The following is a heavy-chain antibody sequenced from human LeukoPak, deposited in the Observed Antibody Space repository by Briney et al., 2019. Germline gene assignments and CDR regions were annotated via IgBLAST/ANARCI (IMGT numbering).Heavy chain of an antibody. V-gene: IGHV1-18*01. CDR3: ARDLTGAVAGTFDY. CDR2: ISPYNGNT. Sequence: GASVKVSCKASGYTFTTYGISWVRQAPGKGLEWMGWISPYNGNTNYAQKLQGRLTMTTDTSTSTAYMELRSLRSDDTAVYYCARDLTGAVAGTFDYWGQGTLVTASS. CDR1: GYTFTTYG. J-gene: IGHJ4*02. D-gene: IGHD6-19*01.